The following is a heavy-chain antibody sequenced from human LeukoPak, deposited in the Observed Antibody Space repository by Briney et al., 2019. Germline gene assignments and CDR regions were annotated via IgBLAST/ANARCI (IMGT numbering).Heavy chain of an antibody. CDR3: AKTDYGDRGVDY. CDR1: GFTFSTYA. D-gene: IGHD4-17*01. CDR2: ISYDGSNK. Sequence: GGSLRLSCAASGFTFSTYAMHWVRQAPGKGLEWVAVISYDGSNKYYPDSVKGRFTISRDNSKNTLFLQMNSLRTDDMAVYYCAKTDYGDRGVDYWGQGTLVTVPS. V-gene: IGHV3-30*18. J-gene: IGHJ4*02.